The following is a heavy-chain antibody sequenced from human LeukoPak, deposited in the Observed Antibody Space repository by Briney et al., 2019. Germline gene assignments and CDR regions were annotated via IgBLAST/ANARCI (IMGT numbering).Heavy chain of an antibody. CDR2: INWNGGST. Sequence: GGSLRLSCAASGFTFDDYGMSWVRQAPGKGLEWVSGINWNGGSTGYADSVKGRFTISRDNAKNSLYLQMNSLRAEDTAVYYCARRWELQVHGEFDYWGQGTLVTVSS. J-gene: IGHJ4*02. CDR3: ARRWELQVHGEFDY. D-gene: IGHD1-26*01. V-gene: IGHV3-20*04. CDR1: GFTFDDYG.